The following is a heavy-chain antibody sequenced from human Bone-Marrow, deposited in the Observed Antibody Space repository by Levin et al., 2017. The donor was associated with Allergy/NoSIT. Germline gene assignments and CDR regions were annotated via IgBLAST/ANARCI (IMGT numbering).Heavy chain of an antibody. Sequence: GESLKISCAASGFTFSGSAMHWVRQASGKGLEWVGRIRSKANSYATAYAASVKGRFTISRDDSKNTAYLQMNSLKTEDTAVYYCTRILGYCSGGSCYLEGRTGYFDLWGRGTLVTVSS. CDR3: TRILGYCSGGSCYLEGRTGYFDL. J-gene: IGHJ2*01. CDR2: IRSKANSYAT. CDR1: GFTFSGSA. V-gene: IGHV3-73*01. D-gene: IGHD2-15*01.